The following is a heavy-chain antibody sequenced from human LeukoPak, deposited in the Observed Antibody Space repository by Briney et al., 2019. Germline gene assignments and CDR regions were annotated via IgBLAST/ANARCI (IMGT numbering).Heavy chain of an antibody. CDR3: ARAMSTFGGVRNYFDS. J-gene: IGHJ4*02. CDR2: VSISSGTI. CDR1: GFTFSGHN. D-gene: IGHD3-16*01. V-gene: IGHV3-48*04. Sequence: GGSLRLSCAASGFTFSGHNMNWVHQAPGKGLEWISFVSISSGTIYYADSVNGRFRISRDNAKSSLDLEMNSLRAEDTAVYYCARAMSTFGGVRNYFDSWGQGTLVTVSS.